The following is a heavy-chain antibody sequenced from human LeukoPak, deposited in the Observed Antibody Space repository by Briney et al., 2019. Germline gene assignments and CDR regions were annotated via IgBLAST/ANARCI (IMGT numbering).Heavy chain of an antibody. D-gene: IGHD2-2*01. CDR3: AREAVGYCSSTSCPDYYYYYYMDV. Sequence: SETLSLTCAVYGESFSDYYWSWIRQPPGRGLEWIGEVNHGGTTNYNPSLKSRVIISADTSKNQFSLKLSSVTAADTAVYYCAREAVGYCSSTSCPDYYYYYYMDVWGKGTTVTVSS. J-gene: IGHJ6*03. CDR2: VNHGGTT. CDR1: GESFSDYY. V-gene: IGHV4-34*01.